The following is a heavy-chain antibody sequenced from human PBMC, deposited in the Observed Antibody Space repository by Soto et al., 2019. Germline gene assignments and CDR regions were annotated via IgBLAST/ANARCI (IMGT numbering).Heavy chain of an antibody. CDR1: GFTFDDYA. Sequence: EVQLVESGGGLVQPGRSLRLSCAASGFTFDDYAMHWVRQAPGKGLEWVSGISWNSGSIGYADSVKGRFTISRDNAKNPLYLQMNRLRAEDTALYYCAKGPYSSGWYPGRGMDVWGQGTTVTVSS. CDR3: AKGPYSSGWYPGRGMDV. D-gene: IGHD6-19*01. CDR2: ISWNSGSI. V-gene: IGHV3-9*01. J-gene: IGHJ6*02.